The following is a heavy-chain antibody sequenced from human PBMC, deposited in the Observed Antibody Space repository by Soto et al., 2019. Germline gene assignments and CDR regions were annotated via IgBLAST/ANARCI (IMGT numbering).Heavy chain of an antibody. J-gene: IGHJ4*02. Sequence: EVQLLVSGGGLVQPGGSLRLSCAASGFTFSSYAMNWVRQAPGKGLEWVSSISSSGSYIYYADSVKGRFTISRDNAKNSLYLQMNSLRAEDTAVYYCARALPGHYDSSGYFDYWGQGTLVTASS. D-gene: IGHD3-22*01. CDR3: ARALPGHYDSSGYFDY. V-gene: IGHV3-21*01. CDR1: GFTFSSYA. CDR2: ISSSGSYI.